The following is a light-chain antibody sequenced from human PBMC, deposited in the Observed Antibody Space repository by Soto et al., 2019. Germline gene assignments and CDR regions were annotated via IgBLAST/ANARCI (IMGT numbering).Light chain of an antibody. Sequence: QTALTQPASVSGSPGQSINISCTGTSSDVGSYNLVSWYQQHPGKAPKLMIYEVSKRPSGVSNRFSGSKSGNTASLTISGLQAEDEADYYCCSYAGSSTLFGGGTKLTVL. V-gene: IGLV2-23*02. CDR1: SSDVGSYNL. J-gene: IGLJ2*01. CDR3: CSYAGSSTL. CDR2: EVS.